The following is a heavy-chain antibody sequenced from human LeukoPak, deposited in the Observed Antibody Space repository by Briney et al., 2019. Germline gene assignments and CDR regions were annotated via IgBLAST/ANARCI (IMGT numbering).Heavy chain of an antibody. D-gene: IGHD6-6*01. V-gene: IGHV3-64*01. CDR1: GFTFSSYA. CDR3: ARGPSPYYFDY. CDR2: ISSNGGST. Sequence: GGSLRLSCAASGFTFSSYAMHWVRQAPGKGLEYVSAISSNGGSTSYANSVKGRFTISRDNSKNTLYLQMGSLRAEDMAVYYCARGPSPYYFDYWGQGTLVTVSS. J-gene: IGHJ4*02.